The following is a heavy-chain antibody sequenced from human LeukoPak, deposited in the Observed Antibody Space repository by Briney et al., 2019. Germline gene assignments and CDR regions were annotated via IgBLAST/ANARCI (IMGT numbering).Heavy chain of an antibody. V-gene: IGHV4-38-2*01. D-gene: IGHD1-1*01. Sequence: SETLSLTCAVSGYSISSGYYWGWIRQPPGKGLEWIGSIYHSGSTYYNPSLKSRVTISVDTSKNQFSLKLSSVTAADTAVYYCARYPERFDYWGQGTLVTVSS. J-gene: IGHJ4*02. CDR1: GYSISSGYY. CDR3: ARYPERFDY. CDR2: IYHSGST.